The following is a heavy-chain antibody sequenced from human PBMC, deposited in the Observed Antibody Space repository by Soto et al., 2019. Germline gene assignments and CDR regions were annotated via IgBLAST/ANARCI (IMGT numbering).Heavy chain of an antibody. J-gene: IGHJ5*01. Sequence: PSQTLPLTCAISGDSVSTNSATWDCISQSPSRGLEWLGRTYYRSKWYNDYAVSVKGRITINPDTSNNQLSLQLNSVTPDDTAVYYCARLIGNSWLDSWGQGTLVTVSS. V-gene: IGHV6-1*01. D-gene: IGHD2-8*01. CDR3: ARLIGNSWLDS. CDR2: TYYRSKWYN. CDR1: GDSVSTNSAT.